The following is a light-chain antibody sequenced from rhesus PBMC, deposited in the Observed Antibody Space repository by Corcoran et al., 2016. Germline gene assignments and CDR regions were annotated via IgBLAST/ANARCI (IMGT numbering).Light chain of an antibody. J-gene: IGKJ4*01. Sequence: DIQMTQSPSSLSASVGDTVTITCRASQGISNYLVWYQQKPGKAPKPLIYYASNLENGVPSRFSGSGSWTGFTLTISSLQAEGFAISYCHQQHSYPLTFGGGTKVELK. CDR2: YAS. CDR1: QGISNY. V-gene: IGKV1S14*01. CDR3: HQQHSYPLT.